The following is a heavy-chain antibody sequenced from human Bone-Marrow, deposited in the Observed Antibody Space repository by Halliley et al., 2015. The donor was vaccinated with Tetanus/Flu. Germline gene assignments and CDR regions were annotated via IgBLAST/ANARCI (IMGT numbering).Heavy chain of an antibody. CDR3: ARSLYYYESSGSYFFDY. J-gene: IGHJ4*02. Sequence: TLSLTCAVSGDSISNSRWWRWVRQPPGKGLEWIGDIHHSGTTNYNPSLKSRVTLSVDKSKKRFSLKLTSVTAADTAVYYCARSLYYYESSGSYFFDYWGQGSLVTVSS. V-gene: IGHV4-4*02. D-gene: IGHD3-22*01. CDR1: GDSISNSRW. CDR2: IHHSGTT.